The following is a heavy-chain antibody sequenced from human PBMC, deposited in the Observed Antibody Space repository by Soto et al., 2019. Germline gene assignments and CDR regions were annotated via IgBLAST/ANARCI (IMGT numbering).Heavy chain of an antibody. CDR3: AKGGRMTTVTKFDY. V-gene: IGHV3-43*01. CDR2: ISWDGGST. Sequence: AGGSLRLSCAASGFTFDDYTMHWVRQAPGKGLEWVSLISWDGGSTYYADSVKGRFTISRDNSKNSLYLQMNSLRTEDTALYYCAKGGRMTTVTKFDYWGQGTLVTVSS. J-gene: IGHJ4*02. CDR1: GFTFDDYT. D-gene: IGHD4-17*01.